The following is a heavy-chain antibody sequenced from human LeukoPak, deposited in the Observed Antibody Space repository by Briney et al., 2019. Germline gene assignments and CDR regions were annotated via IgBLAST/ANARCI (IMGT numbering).Heavy chain of an antibody. V-gene: IGHV3-33*08. CDR3: ARDLKGPYDSSGYFDY. Sequence: GGSLRLSCAASGFTFSNAWMSWVRQAPGKGLEWVAVIWYDGSNKYYADSVKGRFTISRDNSKNTLYLQMNSLRAEDTAVYYCARDLKGPYDSSGYFDYWGQGTLVTVSS. CDR1: GFTFSNAW. J-gene: IGHJ4*02. CDR2: IWYDGSNK. D-gene: IGHD3-22*01.